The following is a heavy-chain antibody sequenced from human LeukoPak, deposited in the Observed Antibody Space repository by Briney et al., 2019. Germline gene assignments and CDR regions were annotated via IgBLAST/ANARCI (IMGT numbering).Heavy chain of an antibody. V-gene: IGHV3-23*01. Sequence: PGGSLRLSCAASGFTFSSYGMSWVRQAPGKGLEWVSAISGSGGSTYYADSVKGRFTISRDNSKNTLYLQMNSLRAEDTAVYYCAKEFGYGSGSYHYYYMDVWGKGTTVTISS. CDR1: GFTFSSYG. CDR3: AKEFGYGSGSYHYYYMDV. J-gene: IGHJ6*03. CDR2: ISGSGGST. D-gene: IGHD3-10*01.